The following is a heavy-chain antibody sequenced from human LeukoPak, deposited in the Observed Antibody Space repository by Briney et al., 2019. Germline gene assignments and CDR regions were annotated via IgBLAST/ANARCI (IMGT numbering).Heavy chain of an antibody. Sequence: PSETLSLTCTVSGGSISSGGYYWSWIRQSPGKGLEWIGYIYHSGSNYYNPSLKSRVTISVDRSKNQFSLKLSAVTAADTAVHYCARETRAGDYYYYYYMDVWGKGTTVTVSS. V-gene: IGHV4-30-2*06. CDR3: ARETRAGDYYYYYYMDV. CDR1: GGSISSGGYY. D-gene: IGHD4-11*01. CDR2: IYHSGSN. J-gene: IGHJ6*03.